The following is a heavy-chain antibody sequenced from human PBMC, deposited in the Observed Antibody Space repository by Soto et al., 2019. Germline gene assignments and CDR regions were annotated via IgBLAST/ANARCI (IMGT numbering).Heavy chain of an antibody. CDR3: AKEVTMVRGVIITNPLDY. Sequence: GGSLRLSCAASGFTFSSYAMSWVRQAPGKGLEWVSAISGSGGSTYYADSVKGRFTISRDNSKNTLYLQMNSLRAEDTAVYYCAKEVTMVRGVIITNPLDYWGQGTLVTVSS. CDR2: ISGSGGST. D-gene: IGHD3-10*01. V-gene: IGHV3-23*01. J-gene: IGHJ4*02. CDR1: GFTFSSYA.